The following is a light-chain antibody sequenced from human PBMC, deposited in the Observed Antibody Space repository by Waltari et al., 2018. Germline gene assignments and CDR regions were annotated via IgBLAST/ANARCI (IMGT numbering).Light chain of an antibody. J-gene: IGLJ1*01. V-gene: IGLV2-8*01. CDR3: SSYAGSNNLV. CDR1: SSDVGDYDY. CDR2: DVS. Sequence: QSALTQPPSASGSLGQSVTISCTGTSSDVGDYDYVSWFQQHPGKAPKLMIYDVSKRPSGVPARLSGSKSGNTASLTVSGLQAEDEADYDCSSYAGSNNLVFGSGTKVTVL.